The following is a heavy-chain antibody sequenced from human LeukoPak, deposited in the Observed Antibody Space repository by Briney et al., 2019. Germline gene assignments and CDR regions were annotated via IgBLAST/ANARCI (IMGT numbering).Heavy chain of an antibody. J-gene: IGHJ4*02. CDR2: IRYDGSNK. CDR1: GFIFSSYA. D-gene: IGHD2-21*01. V-gene: IGHV3-30*02. CDR3: AKEEIQMWSLDS. Sequence: GGSLRLSCAASGFIFSSYAMHWVRQAPGKGLEWVAFIRYDGSNKYYADSVKGRFIISRDNSKNTLFLQMNSLRAEETAVYYCAKEEIQMWSLDSWGQGTLVTVSP.